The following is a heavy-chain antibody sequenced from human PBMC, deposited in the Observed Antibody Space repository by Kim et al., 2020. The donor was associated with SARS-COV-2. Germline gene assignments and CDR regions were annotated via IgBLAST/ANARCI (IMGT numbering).Heavy chain of an antibody. CDR3: AKDSYYDSSGWGTH. D-gene: IGHD3-22*01. CDR1: GFTFDDYA. Sequence: GGSLRLSCAASGFTFDDYAMHWVRQAPGKGLEWVSLISGDGGSTYYADSVKGRFTISRDNSKNSLYLQMNSLRTEDTALYYCAKDSYYDSSGWGTHWGQGTLVTVSS. V-gene: IGHV3-43*02. CDR2: ISGDGGST. J-gene: IGHJ4*02.